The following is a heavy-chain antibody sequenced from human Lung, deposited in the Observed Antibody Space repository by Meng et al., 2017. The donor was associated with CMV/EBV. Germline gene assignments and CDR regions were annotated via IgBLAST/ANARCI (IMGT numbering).Heavy chain of an antibody. V-gene: IGHV3-30*04. CDR2: ISYDGSNK. Sequence: GGSLRLXXAASGFTFSSYAMHWVRQAPGKGLEWVAVISYDGSNKYYADSVKGRFTISRDNSKNTLYLQMNSLRAEDTAVYYCAPLGTSSADPPNWGQGTRVTVSS. CDR3: APLGTSSADPPN. D-gene: IGHD6-19*01. J-gene: IGHJ4*02. CDR1: GFTFSSYA.